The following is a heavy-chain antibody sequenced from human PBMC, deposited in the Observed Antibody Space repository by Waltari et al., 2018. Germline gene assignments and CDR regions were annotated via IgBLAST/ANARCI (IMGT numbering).Heavy chain of an antibody. CDR3: TRDAVGHMDV. CDR2: ITTDGSSK. D-gene: IGHD2-15*01. V-gene: IGHV3-74*01. CDR1: GFTFSHYW. Sequence: EVQLVESGGGLVQPGGSLRLSCSVSGFTFSHYWMNWVRQAPGKGLEWVAHITTDGSSKNYADSVTGRFTSSRDNTKDTLYLEMNSLTAEDTAVYYCTRDAVGHMDVWGKGTTVTVS. J-gene: IGHJ6*03.